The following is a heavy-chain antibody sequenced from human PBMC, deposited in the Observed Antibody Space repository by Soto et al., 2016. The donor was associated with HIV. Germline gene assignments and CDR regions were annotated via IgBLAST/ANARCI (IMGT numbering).Heavy chain of an antibody. CDR3: ATNRGLLRSDAFDI. Sequence: EVQLVESGGGLVQPGGSLRLSCAASGFTVSSNYMSWVRQAPGKGLEWVSVIYSGGSTYYADSVKGRFTISRDNSKNTLYLQMNSLRAEDTAVYYCATNRGLLRSDAFDIWAKGQWSPSLQ. CDR1: GFTVSSNY. D-gene: IGHD3-22*01. J-gene: IGHJ3*02. V-gene: IGHV3-66*01. CDR2: IYSGGST.